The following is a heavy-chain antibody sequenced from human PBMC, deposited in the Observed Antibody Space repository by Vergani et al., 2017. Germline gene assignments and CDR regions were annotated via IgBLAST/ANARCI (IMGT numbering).Heavy chain of an antibody. J-gene: IGHJ6*03. V-gene: IGHV4-34*01. CDR3: ARVNTETNGHLYYYDYMDV. Sequence: QVQLQQWGGGLLKPSETLSLTCVVNGGSFTSYHWTWIRQSPGEGLEWVGDIDHTGRPDYNPSLKSRLTMSVDKSRNQFSLTLNSGTATDTAIYFCARVNTETNGHLYYYDYMDVWGQGTAGTVS. D-gene: IGHD4-11*01. CDR1: GGSFTSYH. CDR2: IDHTGRP.